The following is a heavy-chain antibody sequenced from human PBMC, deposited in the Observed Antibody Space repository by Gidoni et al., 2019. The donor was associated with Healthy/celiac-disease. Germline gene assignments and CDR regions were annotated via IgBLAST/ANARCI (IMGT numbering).Heavy chain of an antibody. Sequence: QVQLVESGGGVVQPGRSLRLSCAASGFTFSSYGMHWVRQAPGKGLVWVAVIWYDGSNKYYADSVKGRFTISRDNSKNTLYLQMNSLRAEDTAVYYCARDSGSSIMDVWGQGTTVTVSS. J-gene: IGHJ6*02. CDR3: ARDSGSSIMDV. CDR1: GFTFSSYG. D-gene: IGHD6-13*01. V-gene: IGHV3-33*01. CDR2: IWYDGSNK.